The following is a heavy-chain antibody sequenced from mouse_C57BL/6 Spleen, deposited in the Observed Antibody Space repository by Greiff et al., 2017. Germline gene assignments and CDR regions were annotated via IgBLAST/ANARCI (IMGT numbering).Heavy chain of an antibody. CDR1: GYTFTSYW. Sequence: QVQLQQPGAELVMPGASVKLSCKASGYTFTSYWMHWVKQRPGQGLEWIGEIDPSDSYTNYNQKFKGKSTLTVDKSSSTAYMQLSSLTSEDSAVYYCARLDSNFYFDYWGQGTTLTVSS. CDR3: ARLDSNFYFDY. V-gene: IGHV1-69*01. CDR2: IDPSDSYT. J-gene: IGHJ2*01. D-gene: IGHD2-5*01.